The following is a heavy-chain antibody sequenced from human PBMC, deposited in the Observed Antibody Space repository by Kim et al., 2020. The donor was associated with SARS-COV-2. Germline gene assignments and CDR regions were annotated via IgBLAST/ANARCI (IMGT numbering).Heavy chain of an antibody. D-gene: IGHD5-18*01. J-gene: IGHJ4*02. Sequence: KVRVTISVDTSKNQFSLKLSSVTAADTAVYYCARVSTAGYSYGLAYYFDYWGQGTLVTVSS. CDR3: ARVSTAGYSYGLAYYFDY. V-gene: IGHV4-30-2*04.